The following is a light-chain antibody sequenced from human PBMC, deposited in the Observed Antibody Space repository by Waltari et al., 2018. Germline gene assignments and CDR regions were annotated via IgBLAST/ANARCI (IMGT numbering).Light chain of an antibody. Sequence: QSVLTQPPSVSAASGQKVTISCSGSRSNIGSDYVSWYQQVPGTAPKLLIYEKRERPSGIPDRFSGSKSGTSATLGITGLQTGDEADYYCATWDSSLNAGVFGGGTKVTVL. CDR1: RSNIGSDY. CDR2: EKR. CDR3: ATWDSSLNAGV. V-gene: IGLV1-51*02. J-gene: IGLJ3*02.